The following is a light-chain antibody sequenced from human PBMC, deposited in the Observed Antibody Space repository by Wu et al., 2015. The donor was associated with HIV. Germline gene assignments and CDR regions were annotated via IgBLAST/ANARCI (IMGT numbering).Light chain of an antibody. CDR2: KAS. J-gene: IGKJ2*01. V-gene: IGKV1-5*03. CDR3: QQYNSFPGT. CDR1: QSISSW. Sequence: DIQMTQSPSTLSASVGDRVTVTCRASQSISSWLAWYQQEPGKAPNLLIYKASSLESGVPSRFSGSGSGTEFTLTISSLQPDDFAIYYCQQYNSFPGTFGQGTKLEIK.